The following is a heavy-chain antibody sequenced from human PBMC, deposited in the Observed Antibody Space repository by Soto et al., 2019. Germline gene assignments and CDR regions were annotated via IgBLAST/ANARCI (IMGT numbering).Heavy chain of an antibody. D-gene: IGHD4-17*01. Sequence: VQSGAEVKKPGASVKVSCKASGYTFTSYGISWVRQAPGQGLEWMGWISAYNGNTNYAQKLQGRVTMTTDTSTSTAYMELRSLRSDDTAVYYCARGKTTVTEKPYYYYYMDVWGKGTTVTVSS. CDR1: GYTFTSYG. J-gene: IGHJ6*03. CDR3: ARGKTTVTEKPYYYYYMDV. CDR2: ISAYNGNT. V-gene: IGHV1-18*01.